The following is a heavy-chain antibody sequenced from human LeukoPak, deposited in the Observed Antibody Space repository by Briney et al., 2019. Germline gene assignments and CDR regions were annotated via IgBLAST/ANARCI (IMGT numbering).Heavy chain of an antibody. CDR2: ISGSGGST. CDR1: GFTVSSNS. Sequence: GGSLRLSCTVSGFTVSSNSMSWVRQAPGKGLEWVSAISGSGGSTYYADSVKGRFTISRDNSKNTLYLQMNSLRAEDTAVYYCAKNIQNYYYYYMDVWGKGTTVTVSS. CDR3: AKNIQNYYYYYMDV. J-gene: IGHJ6*03. D-gene: IGHD1-1*01. V-gene: IGHV3-23*01.